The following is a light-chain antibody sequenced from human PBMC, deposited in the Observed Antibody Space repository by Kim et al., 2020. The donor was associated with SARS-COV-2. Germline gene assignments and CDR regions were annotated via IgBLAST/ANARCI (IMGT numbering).Light chain of an antibody. CDR1: RSNIGSNS. V-gene: IGLV1-44*01. CDR2: SND. J-gene: IGLJ3*02. CDR3: TAWDDSLDGWG. Sequence: GQRVTISCSGSRSNIGSNSVNWYQQLPGTAPKVLIYSNDQRPSGVPDRFSGSKSGTSGPLAISGLQSEDEADYYCTAWDDSLDGWGFGGGTRL.